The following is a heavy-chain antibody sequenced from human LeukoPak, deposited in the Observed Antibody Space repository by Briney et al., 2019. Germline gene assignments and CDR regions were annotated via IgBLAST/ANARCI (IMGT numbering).Heavy chain of an antibody. CDR2: IYTSGST. D-gene: IGHD6-13*01. CDR1: GGSISSYY. V-gene: IGHV4-4*07. Sequence: PSETLSLTCTVSGGSISSYYWSWIRQPAGKGLEWIGRIYTSGSTNYNPSLKSRVTMSVDTSKNQFSLKLSSVTAADTAVYYWAREGLYSSSWYEELYYFDYWGQGTLVTVSS. CDR3: AREGLYSSSWYEELYYFDY. J-gene: IGHJ4*02.